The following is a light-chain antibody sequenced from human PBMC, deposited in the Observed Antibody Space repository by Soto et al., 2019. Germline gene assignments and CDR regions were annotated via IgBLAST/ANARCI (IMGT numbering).Light chain of an antibody. Sequence: EIVMTQSPATLSVSPGERATLSCRASQNISNKLAWYQQRPGQAPRLLIYGASTRATGIPARFSGSGSGTEFTLTISSLQSGDFAVYYCQQYNNWPLTFGGGTKVEIK. V-gene: IGKV3-15*01. CDR1: QNISNK. CDR3: QQYNNWPLT. CDR2: GAS. J-gene: IGKJ4*01.